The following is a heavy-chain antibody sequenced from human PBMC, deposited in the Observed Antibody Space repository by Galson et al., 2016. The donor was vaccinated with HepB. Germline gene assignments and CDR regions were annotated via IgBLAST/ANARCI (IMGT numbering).Heavy chain of an antibody. Sequence: PALVKPTQTLTLTCTFSGFSLNTKGMCVSWIRQPPGKALEWLALIDWDDDKYYSPSLRTRLTISKDTSKNQVILSMTNMDPADTATYYCARIMTSFNEYWNGYWSMDVWGQGTALAVSS. J-gene: IGHJ6*02. CDR2: IDWDDDK. CDR3: ARIMTSFNEYWNGYWSMDV. V-gene: IGHV2-70*13. D-gene: IGHD3-3*01. CDR1: GFSLNTKGMC.